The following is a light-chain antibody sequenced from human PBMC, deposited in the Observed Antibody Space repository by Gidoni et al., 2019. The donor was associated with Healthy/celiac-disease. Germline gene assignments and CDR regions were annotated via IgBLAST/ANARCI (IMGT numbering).Light chain of an antibody. CDR1: QDISNY. Sequence: DIQMTQSPSSLSASVGDRVTITFQASQDISNYLNWYQQKPGKAPKLLIYDASNLETGVPSRFSGSGSGTDFTVTISSLQPEDIATYYCQQYDNLPLYTFGQGTKLEIK. J-gene: IGKJ2*01. CDR2: DAS. CDR3: QQYDNLPLYT. V-gene: IGKV1-33*01.